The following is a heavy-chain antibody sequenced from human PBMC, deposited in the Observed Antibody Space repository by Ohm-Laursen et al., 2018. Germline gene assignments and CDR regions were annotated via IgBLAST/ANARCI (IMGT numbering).Heavy chain of an antibody. CDR2: INPSGGST. D-gene: IGHD2-21*01. V-gene: IGHV1-46*01. CDR3: ARIVGNYWYFDL. CDR1: GYTFTSYY. Sequence: SSVKVSCKASGYTFTSYYMHWVRQAPGQGLEWMGIINPSGGSTSYAQKFQGRVTMTRDTSISTAYMELSRLRSDDTAVYYCARIVGNYWYFDLWGRGTLVSVSS. J-gene: IGHJ2*01.